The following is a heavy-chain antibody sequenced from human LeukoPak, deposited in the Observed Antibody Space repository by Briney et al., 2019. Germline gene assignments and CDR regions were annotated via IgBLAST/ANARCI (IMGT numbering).Heavy chain of an antibody. CDR1: GFPFSSHV. CDR2: INHNGEAI. Sequence: GGSLRLSCAASGFPFSSHVLSWVRQAPGKGLEWIAYINHNGEAIYYPDFVEGRFIISRDNAKNSLFLQMNDLRDEDTAVYYCARDCDWAFDFWGQGTRVTVSS. CDR3: ARDCDWAFDF. J-gene: IGHJ4*02. D-gene: IGHD2-21*02. V-gene: IGHV3-48*02.